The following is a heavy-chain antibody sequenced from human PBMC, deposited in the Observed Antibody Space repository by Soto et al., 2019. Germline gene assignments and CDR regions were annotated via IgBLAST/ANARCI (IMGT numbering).Heavy chain of an antibody. CDR3: ARPVNDYYYYMDV. J-gene: IGHJ6*03. CDR2: INYSGST. CDR1: GGSISSSTSY. Sequence: SETLSLTCTVSGGSISSSTSYWGWIRQPPGKGLEWIGSINYSGSTYYSPSLKSRVTISADTSKNQFSLKLSSVTAADTAVYYCARPVNDYYYYMDVWGQGTMVTLSS. V-gene: IGHV4-39*01.